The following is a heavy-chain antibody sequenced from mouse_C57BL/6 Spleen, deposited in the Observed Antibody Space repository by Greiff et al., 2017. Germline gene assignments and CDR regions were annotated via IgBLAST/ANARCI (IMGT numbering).Heavy chain of an antibody. CDR2: IDPSDSET. V-gene: IGHV1-52*01. CDR3: ARGRGLLPFDY. Sequence: QVQLQQPGAELVRPRSSVKLSCKASGYTFTSYWMHWVKQRPIQGLEWIGNIDPSDSETHYNQKFKDKATLTVDKSSSTAYMQRSSLTSEDSAVYFCARGRGLLPFDYWGQGTPLTVSA. D-gene: IGHD2-3*01. CDR1: GYTFTSYW. J-gene: IGHJ2*01.